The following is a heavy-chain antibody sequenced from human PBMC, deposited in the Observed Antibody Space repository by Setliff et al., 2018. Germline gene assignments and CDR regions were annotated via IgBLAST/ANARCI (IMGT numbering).Heavy chain of an antibody. CDR3: AKSGDYSNRGHFDC. CDR2: INPSGGST. J-gene: IGHJ4*02. V-gene: IGHV1-46*03. Sequence: ASVKVSCKASGYSFTNYYIHWVRQAPRQGLEWVGIINPSGGSTSYAQKFQGRVTMTRDTSTSTVYMELSSLRSEDTAVYYCAKSGDYSNRGHFDCWGQGTLVTVSS. CDR1: GYSFTNYY. D-gene: IGHD4-4*01.